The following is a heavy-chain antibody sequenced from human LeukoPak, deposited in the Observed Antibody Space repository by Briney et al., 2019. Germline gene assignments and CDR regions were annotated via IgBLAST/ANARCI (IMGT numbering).Heavy chain of an antibody. CDR2: ISGSGGST. J-gene: IGHJ4*02. Sequence: GGSLRLSCAASRFTFSSSAMNWARQAPGKGLEWVSTISGSGGSTYYADSVKGRFTISRDNSKNTLYLQMNSLGAEDTAVYYCAKGGGVVPAAIYPFDYWGQGTLVTVSS. CDR3: AKGGGVVPAAIYPFDY. CDR1: RFTFSSSA. D-gene: IGHD2-2*02. V-gene: IGHV3-23*01.